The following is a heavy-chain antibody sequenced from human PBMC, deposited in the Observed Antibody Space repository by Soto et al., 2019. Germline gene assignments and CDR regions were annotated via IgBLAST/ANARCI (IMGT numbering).Heavy chain of an antibody. D-gene: IGHD4-4*01. Sequence: QAQLLQSGGELKKSGASVKVSCKASGYTFNTYGISWVRQAPGQGLEWMAWISIHNGNTNFVQKFQGRVTLTTDTTTSTANMEPRSLRSDDTAVYSCARMTTVDNSHYYMDVWGKGTTVTVSS. V-gene: IGHV1-18*04. J-gene: IGHJ6*03. CDR1: GYTFNTYG. CDR2: ISIHNGNT. CDR3: ARMTTVDNSHYYMDV.